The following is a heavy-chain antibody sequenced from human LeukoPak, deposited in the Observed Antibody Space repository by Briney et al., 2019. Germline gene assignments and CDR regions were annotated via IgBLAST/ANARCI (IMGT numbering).Heavy chain of an antibody. D-gene: IGHD2-2*01. V-gene: IGHV4-59*11. Sequence: KSSETLSLTCTVSGGSISSHYWSWIRQPPGKGLEWIGYIYYSGSTNYNPSLKSRVTISVDTSKNQFSLKLSSVTAADTAVYYCARSDCCSSTTGFYYYYYMDVWGKGTTVTVSS. J-gene: IGHJ6*03. CDR1: GGSISSHY. CDR2: IYYSGST. CDR3: ARSDCCSSTTGFYYYYYMDV.